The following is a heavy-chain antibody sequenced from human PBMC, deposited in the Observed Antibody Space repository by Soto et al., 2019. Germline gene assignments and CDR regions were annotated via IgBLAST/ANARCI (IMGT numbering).Heavy chain of an antibody. CDR1: GGSFSGYY. J-gene: IGHJ4*02. V-gene: IGHV4-34*01. D-gene: IGHD1-26*01. Sequence: SETLSLTCAVYGGSFSGYYWSWIRQPPGKGLEWIGEINHSGSTNYNPSLKGRFTISRDNAKNSLYLQMNSLRAEDTAFYYCVRGASLNFDYWGQGTLVTVSS. CDR2: INHSGST. CDR3: VRGASLNFDY.